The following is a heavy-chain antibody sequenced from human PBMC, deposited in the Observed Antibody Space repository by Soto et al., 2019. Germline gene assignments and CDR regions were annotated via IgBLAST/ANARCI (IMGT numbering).Heavy chain of an antibody. CDR3: ARDLKDRSYYYGMDV. CDR2: INSDGSST. Sequence: PGGSLRLSCAASGFTFSSYWMHWVRQAPGKGLVWVSRINSDGSSTSYADSVKGRFTISRDNAKNTLYLQMNSLRAEDTAVYYCARDLKDRSYYYGMDVWGQGTTVTVSS. CDR1: GFTFSSYW. V-gene: IGHV3-74*01. J-gene: IGHJ6*02.